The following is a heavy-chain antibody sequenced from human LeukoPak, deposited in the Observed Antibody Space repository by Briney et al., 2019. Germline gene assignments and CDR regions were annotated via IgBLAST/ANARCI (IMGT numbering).Heavy chain of an antibody. CDR1: GFTFSDYA. V-gene: IGHV3-23*01. D-gene: IGHD3-16*02. J-gene: IGHJ4*02. CDR3: ARHDSFIPY. Sequence: GSLRLSCVASGFTFSDYAMSWVRQAPGKGLEWVSGISDSGGSAYYTDSVKGRCTISRDNSKNTVSLQMNNLKAEDTAVYFCARHDSFIPYWGQGTLVTVTS. CDR2: ISDSGGSA.